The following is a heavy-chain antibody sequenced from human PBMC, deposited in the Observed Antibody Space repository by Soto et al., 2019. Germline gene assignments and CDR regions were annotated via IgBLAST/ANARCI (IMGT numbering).Heavy chain of an antibody. D-gene: IGHD3-9*01. CDR3: AAADWLSQGPPSY. J-gene: IGHJ4*02. Sequence: GGSLRLSCAASGFTFSSYEMNWVRQAPGKGLEWVSYISSSGSTIYYADSVKGRFTISRDNAKNSLYLQMNSLRAEDTAVYYCAAADWLSQGPPSYWGQGTLVTVSS. CDR1: GFTFSSYE. CDR2: ISSSGSTI. V-gene: IGHV3-48*03.